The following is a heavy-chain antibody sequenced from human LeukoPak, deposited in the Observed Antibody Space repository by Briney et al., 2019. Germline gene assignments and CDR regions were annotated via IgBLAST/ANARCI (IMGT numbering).Heavy chain of an antibody. CDR1: GYTFTSYA. D-gene: IGHD6-13*01. Sequence: ASVKVSCKASGYTFTSYAIHWVRQAPGQRLEWMGWINAGNGNTKYSQKFQGRVTITRDTSASTAYMELSSLRSEDTAVYYCARDEDSSSLMDVWGQGTTVTVSS. CDR2: INAGNGNT. CDR3: ARDEDSSSLMDV. J-gene: IGHJ6*02. V-gene: IGHV1-3*01.